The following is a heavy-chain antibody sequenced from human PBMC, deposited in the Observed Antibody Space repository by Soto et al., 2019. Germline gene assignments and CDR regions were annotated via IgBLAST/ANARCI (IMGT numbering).Heavy chain of an antibody. J-gene: IGHJ4*02. D-gene: IGHD3-10*01. CDR1: GGSFSGYY. CDR2: INHSGST. CDR3: ASVGDYFGSRTFRTPDF. Sequence: SETLSLTCDVYGGSFSGYYWSWIRQPPGKGLEWIGEINHSGSTNYNPSLKSRVTISVDTSKNQFSLKLNSVTGADTAVYYCASVGDYFGSRTFRTPDFWGQGTLVTVSS. V-gene: IGHV4-34*01.